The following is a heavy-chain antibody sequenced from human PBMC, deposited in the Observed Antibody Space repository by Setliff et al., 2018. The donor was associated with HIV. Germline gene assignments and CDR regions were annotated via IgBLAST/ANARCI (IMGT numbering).Heavy chain of an antibody. CDR1: GYTFANYD. CDR2: MNPNSGNA. J-gene: IGHJ4*02. Sequence: ASVKVSCKASGYTFANYDIDWVRQATGQGLEWMGWMNPNSGNAGFVQKFQDRVTMTRNTSISTAYMELSSLRSEDTAVYYCARGFMSVRVLTPFDYWGQGTLVTVSS. V-gene: IGHV1-8*02. D-gene: IGHD3-10*02. CDR3: ARGFMSVRVLTPFDY.